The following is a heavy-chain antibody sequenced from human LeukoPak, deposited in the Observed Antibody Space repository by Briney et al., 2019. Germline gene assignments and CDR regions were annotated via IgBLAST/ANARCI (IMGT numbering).Heavy chain of an antibody. V-gene: IGHV3-21*01. J-gene: IGHJ4*02. CDR2: ISSSSRYI. CDR3: GRDNCGADCYGSVDY. Sequence: PGGSLRLSCAPSGFTFSNYGMSWARQAPGKGLEWGSSISSSSRYIFYADSVKGRFTISRDDAKNSLYLQMNSLRAEDTAVYYCGRDNCGADCYGSVDYWGQGTLVTVSS. D-gene: IGHD2-21*02. CDR1: GFTFSNYG.